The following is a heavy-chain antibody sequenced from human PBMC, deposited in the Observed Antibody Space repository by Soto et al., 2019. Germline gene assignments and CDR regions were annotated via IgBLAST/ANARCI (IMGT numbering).Heavy chain of an antibody. CDR1: GYTLTELS. CDR3: ATFGRYVLEWLLAQHDAFDI. Sequence: ASVKVSCKVSGYTLTELSMHWVRQAPGKGLEWMGGFDPEDGETIYAQKFQGRVTMTEDTSTDTAYMELSSLRSEDTAVYYCATFGRYVLEWLLAQHDAFDIWGQGTMVTVSS. CDR2: FDPEDGET. V-gene: IGHV1-24*01. J-gene: IGHJ3*02. D-gene: IGHD3-3*01.